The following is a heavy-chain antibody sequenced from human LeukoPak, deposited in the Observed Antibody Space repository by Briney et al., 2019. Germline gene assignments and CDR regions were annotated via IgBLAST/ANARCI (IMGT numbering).Heavy chain of an antibody. J-gene: IGHJ4*02. CDR2: IWSDANEK. CDR1: GFTYSHYG. Sequence: GGAPRLSCAASGFTYSHYGMHWVPPAPGKGPEWVALIWSDANEKYYGDPVKGRFTISRGNSRNTLYLQMNSLRGEDTAVYYCAKDAQRGFDYSNSLEYWGQGTLVAVSS. CDR3: AKDAQRGFDYSNSLEY. D-gene: IGHD4-11*01. V-gene: IGHV3-33*06.